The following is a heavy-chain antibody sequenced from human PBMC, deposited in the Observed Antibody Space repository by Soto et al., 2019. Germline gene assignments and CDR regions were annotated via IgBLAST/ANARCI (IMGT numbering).Heavy chain of an antibody. J-gene: IGHJ1*01. Sequence: QIPLKESGHTLVKPTQTLTLTSTFSGFSLSTSGVCVGCIRQPPGKALEWLALIYWDDDKRYSPSLKSRLTIAKDTSKNQVVLTMTNMDPVDTATYYCAHRTYYYDSSGYYSREEYFQHWGQGTLVTVSS. D-gene: IGHD3-22*01. CDR3: AHRTYYYDSSGYYSREEYFQH. CDR1: GFSLSTSGVC. CDR2: IYWDDDK. V-gene: IGHV2-5*02.